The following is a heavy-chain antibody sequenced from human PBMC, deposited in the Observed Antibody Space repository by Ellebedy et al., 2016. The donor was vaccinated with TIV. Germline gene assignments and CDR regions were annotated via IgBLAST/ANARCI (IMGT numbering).Heavy chain of an antibody. V-gene: IGHV3-7*01. CDR1: GFSFRSYW. J-gene: IGHJ5*02. D-gene: IGHD4-17*01. CDR3: ARRGSYGDYAVQINSWFDT. Sequence: GESLKISCAASGFSFRSYWMSWVRQAPGKGLEWVANIYQDGGVQYYVDSVTGRFTISRDNADNSLFLQMNSLRAEDTAVYYCARRGSYGDYAVQINSWFDTWGRGTLVAVSS. CDR2: IYQDGGVQ.